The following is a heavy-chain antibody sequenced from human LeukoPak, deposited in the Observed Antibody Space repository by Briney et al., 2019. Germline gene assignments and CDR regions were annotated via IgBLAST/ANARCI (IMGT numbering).Heavy chain of an antibody. CDR1: GFTFSSYA. Sequence: GRSLRLSCAASGFTFSSYAMHWVRQAPGKGLEWVSYISSSGSTIYYADSVKGRFTISRDNAKNSLYLQMNSLRAEDTAVYYCAGDYGDYVLDYWGQGTLVTVSS. V-gene: IGHV3-48*03. CDR2: ISSSGSTI. J-gene: IGHJ4*02. CDR3: AGDYGDYVLDY. D-gene: IGHD4-17*01.